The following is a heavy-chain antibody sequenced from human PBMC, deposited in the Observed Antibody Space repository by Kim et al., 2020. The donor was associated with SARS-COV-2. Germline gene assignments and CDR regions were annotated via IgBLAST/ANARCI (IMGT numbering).Heavy chain of an antibody. CDR2: ISYDGSNK. V-gene: IGHV3-30*04. CDR1: GFTFSSYA. D-gene: IGHD6-19*01. CDR3: ARDLGGIAVAGTDY. J-gene: IGHJ4*02. Sequence: GGSLRLSCAASGFTFSSYAMHWVRQAPGKGLEWVAVISYDGSNKYYADSVKGRFTISRDNSKNTLYLHMNSLRAEDTAVYYCARDLGGIAVAGTDYWGQGTLFTVSS.